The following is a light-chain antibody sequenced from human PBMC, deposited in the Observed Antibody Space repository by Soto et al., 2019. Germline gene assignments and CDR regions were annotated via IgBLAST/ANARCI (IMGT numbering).Light chain of an antibody. CDR2: EVS. CDR1: SSDVGGYNY. J-gene: IGLJ1*01. Sequence: QSALTQPPSASGSPGQSVTIACTGTSSDVGGYNYVSWYQEHPGKAPKVIIYEVSKRPSGVPDRFSGSKSGNTASLTVSGLQAEDEADYSCCSYAGSNTFVFGTGTKLTVL. CDR3: CSYAGSNTFV. V-gene: IGLV2-8*01.